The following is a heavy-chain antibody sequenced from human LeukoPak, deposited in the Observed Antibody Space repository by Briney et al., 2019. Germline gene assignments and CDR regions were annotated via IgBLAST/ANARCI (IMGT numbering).Heavy chain of an antibody. CDR3: AKDLSRAIAANGFDP. D-gene: IGHD2-15*01. J-gene: IGHJ5*02. Sequence: GGSLRLSCAASGVTFSDYDMSWVRQAPGKGLEWVSSISDSGGSTYYADSVKGRFTISRDNSKNTLYLQMTSLRAANTAVYYCAKDLSRAIAANGFDPWDQGSLVTVSS. CDR2: ISDSGGST. CDR1: GVTFSDYD. V-gene: IGHV3-23*01.